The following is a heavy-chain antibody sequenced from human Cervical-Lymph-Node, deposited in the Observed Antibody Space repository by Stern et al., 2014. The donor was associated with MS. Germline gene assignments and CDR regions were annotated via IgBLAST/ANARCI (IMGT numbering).Heavy chain of an antibody. D-gene: IGHD3-10*01. CDR2: IYPSSGVT. CDR3: TRVRGVRDTTTY. CDR1: GYTFTAYY. J-gene: IGHJ4*02. V-gene: IGHV1-2*06. Sequence: QVQLVQSGAEVKKPGASVRVSCTASGYTFTAYYIHWVRQAPGEGVEWLGRIYPSSGVTLYADNFEGRITMTRDTSNNTAYLDLTSLRFDDTAVYYCTRVRGVRDTTTYWGQGTLVTVSS.